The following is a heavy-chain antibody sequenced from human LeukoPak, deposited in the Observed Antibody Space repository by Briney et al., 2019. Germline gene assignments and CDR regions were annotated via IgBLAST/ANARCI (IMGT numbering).Heavy chain of an antibody. Sequence: VXVSCKASGGTFSSYAISWVRQAPGQGLEWMGGIIPIFGTANYAQKFQGRVTITADKSTSTAYMELSSLRSEDTAVYYCARPSGWFGELSPYYYGMDVWGKGTTVTVSS. CDR2: IIPIFGTA. D-gene: IGHD3-10*01. V-gene: IGHV1-69*06. J-gene: IGHJ6*04. CDR1: GGTFSSYA. CDR3: ARPSGWFGELSPYYYGMDV.